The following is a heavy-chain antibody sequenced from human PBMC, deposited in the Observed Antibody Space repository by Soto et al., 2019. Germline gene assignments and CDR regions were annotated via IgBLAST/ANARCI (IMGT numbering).Heavy chain of an antibody. CDR2: ISYDGSNK. D-gene: IGHD3-10*01. J-gene: IGHJ4*02. V-gene: IGHV3-30-3*01. CDR1: GFTFSSYA. Sequence: GGSLRLSCAASGFTFSSYAMHWVRQAPGKGLEWVAVISYDGSNKYYADSVKGRFTISRDNSKNTLYLQMNSLRAEDTAVYYCARVPWGSGSSLDYWGQGTLVTVSS. CDR3: ARVPWGSGSSLDY.